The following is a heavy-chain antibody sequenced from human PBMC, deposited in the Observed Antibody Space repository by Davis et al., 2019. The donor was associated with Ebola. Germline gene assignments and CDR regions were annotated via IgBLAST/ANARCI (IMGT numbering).Heavy chain of an antibody. J-gene: IGHJ4*02. V-gene: IGHV5-51*01. Sequence: KVSCKGSGYSFTSYWIGWVRQTPGKGLEWMGIIYPGDSDTRYSPSFQGQVTISADKSISTAYLQWSSLKASDTAMYYCARGYCSGGSCPGYFDYWGQGTLVTVSS. D-gene: IGHD2-15*01. CDR3: ARGYCSGGSCPGYFDY. CDR1: GYSFTSYW. CDR2: IYPGDSDT.